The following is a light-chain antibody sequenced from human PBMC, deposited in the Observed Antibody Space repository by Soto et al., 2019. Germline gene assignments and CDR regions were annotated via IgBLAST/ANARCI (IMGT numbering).Light chain of an antibody. CDR2: KAS. CDR3: QQDNGYFWS. V-gene: IGKV1-5*03. J-gene: IGKJ1*01. Sequence: DIQMTQSPSTLSASVGDRVTITCRASQSISSWLAWYQQKPGKAPKLLIYKASSLESGVPSRFSGSGSGTEFTLTISSLQPDDVATYDCQQDNGYFWSFGQGTRVEIK. CDR1: QSISSW.